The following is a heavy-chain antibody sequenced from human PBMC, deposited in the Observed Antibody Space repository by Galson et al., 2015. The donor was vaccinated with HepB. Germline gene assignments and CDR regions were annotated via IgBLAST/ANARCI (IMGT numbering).Heavy chain of an antibody. D-gene: IGHD2-15*01. Sequence: QSGAEVKKPGESLKISCKGSGSSFTTYYIAWVRQLPGKGLEWMGIIYPGDSDTTYSPSFQGQVTISADKSISTAYLRWSSLKASDTAMYYCARLGYCSAGTCYSRGESPFDIWGQGTMVTVSS. J-gene: IGHJ3*02. CDR2: IYPGDSDT. V-gene: IGHV5-51*01. CDR1: GSSFTTYY. CDR3: ARLGYCSAGTCYSRGESPFDI.